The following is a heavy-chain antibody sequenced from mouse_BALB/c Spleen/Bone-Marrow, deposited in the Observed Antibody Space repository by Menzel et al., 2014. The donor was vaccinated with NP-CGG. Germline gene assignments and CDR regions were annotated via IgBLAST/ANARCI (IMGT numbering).Heavy chain of an antibody. CDR3: AREEYGNYDRFIDY. CDR2: IYPGGGYT. CDR1: GYTFTNYW. Sequence: QVQLQQSGAELVRPGTSVKISCKASGYTFTNYWLSCVKQRPGHGLEWIGDIYPGGGYTNFNERFKGKATLTADTSSSTAYMQLSSLTSEDSAVYFCAREEYGNYDRFIDYWGQGTTLTVSS. D-gene: IGHD2-10*02. V-gene: IGHV1-63*02. J-gene: IGHJ2*01.